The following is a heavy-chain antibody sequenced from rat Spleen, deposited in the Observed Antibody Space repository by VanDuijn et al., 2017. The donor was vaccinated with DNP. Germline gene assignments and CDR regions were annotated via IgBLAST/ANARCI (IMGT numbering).Heavy chain of an antibody. CDR3: VREDKGVDA. J-gene: IGHJ4*01. V-gene: IGHV5-22*01. D-gene: IGHD2-2*01. CDR1: GFTFSNYD. CDR2: ISYEGSST. Sequence: EVQLVESGGGLVQPGRSMKLSCAASGFTFSNYDMAWVRQAPKKGLEWVASISYEGSSTYYGDSGKGRFTISRDNVQNTLYLQMSKLGSEDTAIYYCVREDKGVDAWGQGTSVTVSS.